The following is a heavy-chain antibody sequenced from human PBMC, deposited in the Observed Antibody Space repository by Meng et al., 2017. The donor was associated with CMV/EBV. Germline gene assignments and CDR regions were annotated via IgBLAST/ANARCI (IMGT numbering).Heavy chain of an antibody. Sequence: GESLKISCAASGFTFSSYSMHWVRQAPGEGLEWVAFIRYDGSNKYYADSVKGRFTISRDNSKNTLYLQMNSLRAEDTAVYYCAKDQWFGELLYYYYGMDVWGQGTTVTVSS. CDR1: GFTFSSYS. CDR2: IRYDGSNK. V-gene: IGHV3-30*02. J-gene: IGHJ6*02. CDR3: AKDQWFGELLYYYYGMDV. D-gene: IGHD3-10*01.